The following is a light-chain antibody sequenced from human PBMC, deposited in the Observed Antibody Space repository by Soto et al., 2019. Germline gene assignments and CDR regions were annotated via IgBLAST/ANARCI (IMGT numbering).Light chain of an antibody. Sequence: DIVMTQSPDSLAVSLGERATINCKCSQNILYSSNNKNYLAWYQQKPGQPPKLLIYWASTRESGVPDRFSGSGSGTEFTLTISSLQAEDVAVYYCQQYYSTPQTFGQGTKLDIK. CDR2: WAS. CDR3: QQYYSTPQT. CDR1: QNILYSSNNKNY. J-gene: IGKJ2*01. V-gene: IGKV4-1*01.